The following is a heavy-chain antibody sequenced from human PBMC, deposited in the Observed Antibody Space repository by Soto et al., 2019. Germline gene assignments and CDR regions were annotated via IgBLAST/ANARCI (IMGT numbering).Heavy chain of an antibody. V-gene: IGHV4-59*01. D-gene: IGHD6-19*01. CDR3: ARGGSSGWEPFDY. J-gene: IGHJ4*02. CDR1: GGSISRYY. CDR2: IYYSGST. Sequence: SETLSLTCTVSGGSISRYYWSWIRQPPGKGLEWIGYIYYSGSTNYNPSLRSRVTISVDTSKNQFSLKLSSVTAADTAVYYCARGGSSGWEPFDYWGQGTLVTVSS.